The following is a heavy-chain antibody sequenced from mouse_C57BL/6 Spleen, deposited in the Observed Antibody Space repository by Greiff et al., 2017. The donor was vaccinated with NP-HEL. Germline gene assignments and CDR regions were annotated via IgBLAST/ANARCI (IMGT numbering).Heavy chain of an antibody. V-gene: IGHV1-53*01. CDR3: ARREVTTVVADY. J-gene: IGHJ2*01. CDR1: GYTFTSYW. CDR2: INPSNGGT. Sequence: VQLQQPGTELVKPGASVKLSCKASGYTFTSYWMPWVKQRPGQGLEWIGNINPSNGGTNYNEKFKSTATLTVDKSSSTADMQLSSLTSEDSAVYYCARREVTTVVADYWGQGTTLTVSS. D-gene: IGHD1-1*01.